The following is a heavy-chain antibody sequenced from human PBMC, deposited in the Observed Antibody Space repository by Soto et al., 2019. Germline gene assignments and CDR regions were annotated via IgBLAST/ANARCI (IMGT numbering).Heavy chain of an antibody. Sequence: GSLRLSCTASGFTFRAXXXXWIRQAPGKGLEWVSYISTGGSTIFYADSVKGRFTISRDNDKNSLSLQMDSLRADDTGVYYCARGSPQXWQLFDNWGQGALVTVSS. J-gene: IGHJ4*02. CDR3: ARGSPQXWQLFDN. CDR1: GFTFRAXX. V-gene: IGHV3-11*01. CDR2: ISTGGSTI. D-gene: IGHD6-13*01.